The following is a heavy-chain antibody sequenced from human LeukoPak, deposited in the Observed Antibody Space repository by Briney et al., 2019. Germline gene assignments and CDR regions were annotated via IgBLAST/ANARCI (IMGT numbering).Heavy chain of an antibody. V-gene: IGHV1-8*01. Sequence: ASVKVSCKASGYTFTSYDINWVRQATGQGLEWMGWMNPNSGNTGYAQKFQGRVTMTRNTSISTAYMELSSLRAEDTALYYCAKGDSSGWSQLSNWGQGTLVTVSS. J-gene: IGHJ4*02. CDR1: GYTFTSYD. D-gene: IGHD6-19*01. CDR2: MNPNSGNT. CDR3: AKGDSSGWSQLSN.